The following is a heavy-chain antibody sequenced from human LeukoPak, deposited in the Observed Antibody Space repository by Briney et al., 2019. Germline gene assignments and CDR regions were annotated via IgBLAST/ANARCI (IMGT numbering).Heavy chain of an antibody. Sequence: SETPSLTCAVYGGSFRGYYWSGMRQPPGKGLECIGEINQSGSTNYNPSLKSRVTISVDTSKNQFSLKLSSVTAADTAVYYCARGQPLYSSGWYVNYWGQGTLVTVSP. CDR3: ARGQPLYSSGWYVNY. J-gene: IGHJ4*02. CDR2: INQSGST. CDR1: GGSFRGYY. V-gene: IGHV4-34*01. D-gene: IGHD6-19*01.